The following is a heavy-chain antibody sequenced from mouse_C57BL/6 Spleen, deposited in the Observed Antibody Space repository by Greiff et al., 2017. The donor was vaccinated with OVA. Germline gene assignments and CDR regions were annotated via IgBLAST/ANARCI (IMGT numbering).Heavy chain of an antibody. CDR2: ISSGGSYT. V-gene: IGHV5-6*02. D-gene: IGHD4-1*01. Sequence: EVMLVESGGDLVKPGGSLKLSCAASGFTFSSYGMSWVRQTPDKRLEWVATISSGGSYTYYPDSVKGRFTISRDNAKNTLYLQMSSLKSEDTAMYYCANDQTGTWFAYWGQGTLVTVSA. CDR1: GFTFSSYG. CDR3: ANDQTGTWFAY. J-gene: IGHJ3*01.